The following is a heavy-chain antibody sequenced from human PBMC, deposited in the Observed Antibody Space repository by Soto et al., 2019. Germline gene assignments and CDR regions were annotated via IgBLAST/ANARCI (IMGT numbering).Heavy chain of an antibody. D-gene: IGHD6-6*01. CDR3: ARGSSSFFGRSRPAYYFDY. J-gene: IGHJ4*02. CDR2: ISAYNGNT. CDR1: GYTFTSYG. V-gene: IGHV1-18*01. Sequence: ASVKVSCKASGYTFTSYGISWVRQAPGQGLEWMGWISAYNGNTNYAQKLQGRVTMTTDTSTSTAYMELRSLRSDDTAVYYCARGSSSFFGRSRPAYYFDYWGQGTLVTVSS.